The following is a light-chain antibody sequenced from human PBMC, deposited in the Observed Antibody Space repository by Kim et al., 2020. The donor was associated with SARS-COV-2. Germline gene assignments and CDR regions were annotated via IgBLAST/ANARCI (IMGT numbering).Light chain of an antibody. V-gene: IGLV3-21*04. Sequence: SYELTQPPSVSVAPEKTARLSCGGNSIGSKSVHWYQQKSGQAPVLVISYDSDRPSGIPERFSGSNSGNTATLIISRVEAGDEADYYCQVWDSSSDHRVVFGGGTKLTVL. CDR2: YDS. CDR1: SIGSKS. CDR3: QVWDSSSDHRVV. J-gene: IGLJ2*01.